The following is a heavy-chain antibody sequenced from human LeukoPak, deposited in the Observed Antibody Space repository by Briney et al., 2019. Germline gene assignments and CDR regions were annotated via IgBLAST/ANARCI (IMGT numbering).Heavy chain of an antibody. J-gene: IGHJ4*02. CDR1: GFTFGNYG. Sequence: PGGSLRLSCAASGFTFGNYGMSWVRQPPGKGLEWIGSIYYSGSTYYNPSLKSRVTISVDTSKNQFSLKLRSVTAADTAVYYCARICLTGYAPISGYFDYWGQGTLVTVSS. CDR2: IYYSGST. CDR3: ARICLTGYAPISGYFDY. V-gene: IGHV4-38-2*01. D-gene: IGHD3-9*01.